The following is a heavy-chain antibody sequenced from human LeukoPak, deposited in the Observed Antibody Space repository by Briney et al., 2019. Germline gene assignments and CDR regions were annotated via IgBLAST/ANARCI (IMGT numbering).Heavy chain of an antibody. CDR3: ARDRGPSGWDLDY. Sequence: ASMKVSCKASGYTFTGYYMHWVRQAPGQGLEWMGWINPNSGGTNYAQKFQGRVTMTRDTSISTAYMELSRLRSDDTAVYYCARDRGPSGWDLDYWGRGTLVTVSS. D-gene: IGHD6-19*01. CDR2: INPNSGGT. V-gene: IGHV1-2*02. CDR1: GYTFTGYY. J-gene: IGHJ4*02.